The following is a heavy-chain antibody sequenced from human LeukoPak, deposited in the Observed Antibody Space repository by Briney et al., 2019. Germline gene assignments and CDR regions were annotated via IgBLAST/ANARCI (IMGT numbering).Heavy chain of an antibody. D-gene: IGHD3-22*01. J-gene: IGHJ4*02. CDR2: INISSSSI. V-gene: IGHV3-21*01. CDR3: AREYYDRSGYYYIHFDY. CDR1: GFTFSSYS. Sequence: GSLRLSCAASGFTFSSYSMNWVRQAPGKGLEWVSSINISSSSIYYADSEKGGSTTSRANATNSVYLQMNSLTAEDTAVYYCAREYYDRSGYYYIHFDYWGQRTLVTVSS.